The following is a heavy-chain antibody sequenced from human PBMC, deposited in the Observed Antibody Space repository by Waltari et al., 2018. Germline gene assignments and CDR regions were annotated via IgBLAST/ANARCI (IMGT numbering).Heavy chain of an antibody. J-gene: IGHJ4*02. CDR1: GGSFSGYY. D-gene: IGHD2-21*01. CDR3: ARGYGWGWRGYYFDY. Sequence: QVQLQQWGAGLLKPSETLSLTCAVYGGSFSGYYWSWIRQPPGKGLEWIGEINHSGSTNYNPSLKSRVTISVDTSKNQFSLKLSSVTAADTAVYYCARGYGWGWRGYYFDYWGQGTLVTVSS. V-gene: IGHV4-34*01. CDR2: INHSGST.